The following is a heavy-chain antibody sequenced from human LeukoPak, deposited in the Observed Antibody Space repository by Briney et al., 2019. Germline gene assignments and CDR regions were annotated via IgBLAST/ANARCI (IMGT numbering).Heavy chain of an antibody. CDR3: TRGSIAYYYMDV. Sequence: AETLSLTCTVSGGSISSYYWSWIRQPPGKGLEWIGNIYYSGSTNYNPSLKSRVTISVDTSKNQFSLKLSSVTAADTAVYYCTRGSIAYYYMDVWGKGTTVTISS. CDR1: GGSISSYY. D-gene: IGHD3-22*01. CDR2: IYYSGST. V-gene: IGHV4-59*01. J-gene: IGHJ6*03.